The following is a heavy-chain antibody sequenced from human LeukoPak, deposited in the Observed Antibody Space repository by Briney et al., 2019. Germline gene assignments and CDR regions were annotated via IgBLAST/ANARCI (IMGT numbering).Heavy chain of an antibody. V-gene: IGHV3-30*02. J-gene: IGHJ4*02. CDR1: GFPLHRYF. CDR2: LRYDGSQK. CDR3: AKDRLVDY. Sequence: GGAPRLPFSASGFPLHRYFLYWGRPAPGKGLEWVAFLRYDGSQKYYADSVKGRFTISRDNSKNTLYLQMNSLRAEDTAVYYCAKDRLVDYWGQGTLVTVSS.